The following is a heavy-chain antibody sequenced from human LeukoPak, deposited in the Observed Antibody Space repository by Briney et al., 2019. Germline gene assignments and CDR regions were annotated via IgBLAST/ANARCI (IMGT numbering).Heavy chain of an antibody. Sequence: SETLSLTCTVSGGSISSYYWSWIRQPAGKGLEWIGRIYTSGSTNYNPSLKSRVTISVDTSKNQFSLKLSSVTAADTAVYYCARGGDGSGSYYKEYYFDYWGQGTLVTVSS. CDR2: IYTSGST. CDR1: GGSISSYY. J-gene: IGHJ4*02. CDR3: ARGGDGSGSYYKEYYFDY. D-gene: IGHD3-10*01. V-gene: IGHV4-4*07.